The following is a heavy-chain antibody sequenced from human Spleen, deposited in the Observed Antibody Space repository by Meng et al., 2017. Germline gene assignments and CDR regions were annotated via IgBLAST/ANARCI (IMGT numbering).Heavy chain of an antibody. Sequence: GESLKISCAASGFTVSSNYMSWVRQAPGKGLEWVSGISSTGGITYYADSVKGRFTISRDNSKNTLYLQMNSLRAEDTAVYYCARAVTRGPIDSWGQGTLVTVSS. V-gene: IGHV3-66*02. J-gene: IGHJ4*02. CDR3: ARAVTRGPIDS. D-gene: IGHD2-2*01. CDR2: ISSTGGIT. CDR1: GFTVSSNY.